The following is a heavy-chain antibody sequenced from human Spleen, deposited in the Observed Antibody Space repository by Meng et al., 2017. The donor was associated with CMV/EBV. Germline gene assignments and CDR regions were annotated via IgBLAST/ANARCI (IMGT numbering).Heavy chain of an antibody. CDR1: GHMFASYV. CDR2: ISVYNGKT. J-gene: IGHJ6*02. D-gene: IGHD3-3*01. Sequence: ASVKVSCKVSGHMFASYVISWLRQAPGQGLEWMGWISVYNGKTNSAQKFYDRVTLTTEASTTTAYLELSSLRSDDTAVYYCARDGAFWSGPHDLYGMDVWGQGTTVTVSS. V-gene: IGHV1-18*01. CDR3: ARDGAFWSGPHDLYGMDV.